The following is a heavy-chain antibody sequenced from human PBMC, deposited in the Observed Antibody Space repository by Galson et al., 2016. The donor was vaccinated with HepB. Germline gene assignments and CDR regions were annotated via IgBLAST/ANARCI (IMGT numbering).Heavy chain of an antibody. J-gene: IGHJ4*02. CDR2: TYYIGST. V-gene: IGHV4-31*03. CDR3: ARASGLTVVSTFDS. CDR1: GGSINDGGYY. D-gene: IGHD4-23*01. Sequence: TLSLTCTVSGGSINDGGYYWSWIRQHPGKGLGWIGYTYYIGSTYYNPSLKSRVATSIDTSKNQFSLNLNSVTAADTAVYYCARASGLTVVSTFDSWGQGIPVTVSA.